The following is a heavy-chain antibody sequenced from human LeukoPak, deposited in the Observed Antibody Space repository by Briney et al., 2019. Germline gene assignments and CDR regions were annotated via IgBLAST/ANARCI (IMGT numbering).Heavy chain of an antibody. CDR3: AKDVGSGSLTNFDY. J-gene: IGHJ4*02. Sequence: GKSLRLSCAASGFTFSSYGMHWVRQAPGKGLEWVAVISYDGNNKYYADSVKGRFTISRDNSKNTLYLQMNSLRAEDTAVYYCAKDVGSGSLTNFDYWGQGTLVTASS. CDR1: GFTFSSYG. V-gene: IGHV3-30*18. D-gene: IGHD1-26*01. CDR2: ISYDGNNK.